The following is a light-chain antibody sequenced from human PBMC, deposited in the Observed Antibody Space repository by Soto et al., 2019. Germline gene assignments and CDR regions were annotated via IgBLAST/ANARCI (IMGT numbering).Light chain of an antibody. J-gene: IGKJ2*01. CDR1: QSVSSSY. V-gene: IGKV3-20*01. CDR2: GAS. Sequence: EIVLTQSPGTLSLSPGERATLSCRASQSVSSSYLAWHQQKPGQAPRLLIYGASSRATGSPDRFSGSGSGTDFTLTISRLEPEDFAVYYCHQYGSSPPYTFGQGTKLEIK. CDR3: HQYGSSPPYT.